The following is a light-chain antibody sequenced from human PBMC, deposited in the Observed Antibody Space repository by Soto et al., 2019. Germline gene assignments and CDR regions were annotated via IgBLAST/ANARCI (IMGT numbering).Light chain of an antibody. V-gene: IGKV3-11*01. CDR1: QSVSTY. Sequence: EVVLTQSPATLSLSPGERATLSCRASQSVSTYLAWYQQKPGQAPRLLIYDASNRATGIPARFSGSGSGTDFTLIISSLEPEDFAIYYCQQRSDWPRTFGQGTKVDIK. J-gene: IGKJ1*01. CDR2: DAS. CDR3: QQRSDWPRT.